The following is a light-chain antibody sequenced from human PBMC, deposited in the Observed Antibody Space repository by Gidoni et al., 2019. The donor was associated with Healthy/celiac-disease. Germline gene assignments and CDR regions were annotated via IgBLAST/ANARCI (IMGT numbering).Light chain of an antibody. V-gene: IGKV1-39*01. Sequence: DIQMTQSPSSLSASVGDRVTITCRASQSISSYLNCYQQKPGKAPKLLIYAASSLQSGVPSRFSGSGSGTDFTLTISSLQPEDFATYYCQQSYSTPYTFXXXTKLEIK. CDR3: QQSYSTPYT. CDR2: AAS. J-gene: IGKJ2*01. CDR1: QSISSY.